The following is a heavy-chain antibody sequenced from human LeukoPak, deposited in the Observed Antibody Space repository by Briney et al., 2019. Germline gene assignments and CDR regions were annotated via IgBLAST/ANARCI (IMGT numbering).Heavy chain of an antibody. CDR3: AKERDYDFWSGYLNSFDY. CDR1: GFTFSSYA. D-gene: IGHD3-3*01. J-gene: IGHJ4*02. CDR2: ISGSGGST. V-gene: IGHV3-23*01. Sequence: PGGSLRLSCAASGFTFSSYAMSWVRQAPGKGLEWVSAISGSGGSTYYADSVKGRFTISRDNSKNTLYLQMNSLRAEDTAVYYCAKERDYDFWSGYLNSFDYWGRGTLVTVSS.